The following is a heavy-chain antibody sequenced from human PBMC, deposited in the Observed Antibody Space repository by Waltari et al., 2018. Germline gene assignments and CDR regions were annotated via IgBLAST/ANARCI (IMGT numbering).Heavy chain of an antibody. J-gene: IGHJ4*02. V-gene: IGHV3-7*01. D-gene: IGHD4-17*01. CDR2: IKQDGSEK. CDR1: GFPFSPDW. Sequence: EVQLVESGGGLVQPGGSLRLSCAASGFPFSPDWMTWVRQAPGKGLEWVASIKQDGSEKYYVDSVKGRFTISRDNAKNSLYLQMNSLRDEDTAVYYCARGLSIRAMTMVVTIDYWGQGTLVTVSS. CDR3: ARGLSIRAMTMVVTIDY.